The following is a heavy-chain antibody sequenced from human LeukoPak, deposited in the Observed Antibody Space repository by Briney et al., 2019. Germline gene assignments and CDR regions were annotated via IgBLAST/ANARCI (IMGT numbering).Heavy chain of an antibody. D-gene: IGHD4-23*01. Sequence: GGSLRLSCAASGFTFNNYYMTWIRQAPGKGLEWVSYISGSGTAYYAESVKGRFTISRDNAENSLYLQMSSLRADDTAVYYCARDTAVSGSGNSGAFDIWGQGTMVTVSS. CDR2: ISGSGTA. V-gene: IGHV3-11*04. J-gene: IGHJ3*02. CDR1: GFTFNNYY. CDR3: ARDTAVSGSGNSGAFDI.